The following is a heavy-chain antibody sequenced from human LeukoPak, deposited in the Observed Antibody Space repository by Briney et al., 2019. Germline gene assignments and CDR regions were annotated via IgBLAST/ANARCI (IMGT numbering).Heavy chain of an antibody. CDR3: AKDAIYGDYGPRGMDV. CDR1: GFTFDDYA. Sequence: PGGSLRLSCAASGFTFDDYAMHWVRQAPGKGLEWVSLISGDGGSTYYADSVKGRFTISRDNSKNSLYLQMNSLRTEDTALYYCAKDAIYGDYGPRGMDVWGQGTTVTVSS. D-gene: IGHD4-17*01. CDR2: ISGDGGST. V-gene: IGHV3-43*02. J-gene: IGHJ6*02.